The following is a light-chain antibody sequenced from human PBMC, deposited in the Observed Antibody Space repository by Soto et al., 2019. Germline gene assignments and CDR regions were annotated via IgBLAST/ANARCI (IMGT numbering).Light chain of an antibody. Sequence: DIHMTQSPSSLSASVGDRVTITCRASQHIKKFLNWYQQRPGKAPSALIHATSTLQNGVSSRFSGSGSDTDFPLTLTSLQPEDFATYFCQQSYSSPLTFGGGNKVEL. CDR3: QQSYSSPLT. J-gene: IGKJ4*01. CDR2: ATS. CDR1: QHIKKF. V-gene: IGKV1-39*01.